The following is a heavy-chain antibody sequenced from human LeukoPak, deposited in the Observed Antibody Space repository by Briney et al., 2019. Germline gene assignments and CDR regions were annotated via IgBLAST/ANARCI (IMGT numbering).Heavy chain of an antibody. CDR2: ISGSGGST. J-gene: IGHJ5*02. D-gene: IGHD6-6*01. Sequence: PGGSLRLSCAASGFTFSSYAMSWVRQAPGKGLEWVSAISGSGGSTYYADSVKGRFTISRDNSKNTLYLQMNGLRAEDTAVYYCAKGMYSSSPQNWFDPWGQGTLVTVSS. CDR3: AKGMYSSSPQNWFDP. CDR1: GFTFSSYA. V-gene: IGHV3-23*01.